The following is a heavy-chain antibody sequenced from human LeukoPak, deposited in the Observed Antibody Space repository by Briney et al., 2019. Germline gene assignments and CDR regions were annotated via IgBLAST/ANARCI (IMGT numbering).Heavy chain of an antibody. Sequence: PGGSLRLSCAASGFTFDDYGMSWVRQAPGKGLEWVSGINWNGGSTGYADSVKGRLTISRDNAKNSLYLQMNSLRAEDTALYYCARASLELGELDAFDIRGQGTMVTVSS. CDR3: ARASLELGELDAFDI. CDR1: GFTFDDYG. J-gene: IGHJ3*02. D-gene: IGHD1-7*01. V-gene: IGHV3-20*04. CDR2: INWNGGST.